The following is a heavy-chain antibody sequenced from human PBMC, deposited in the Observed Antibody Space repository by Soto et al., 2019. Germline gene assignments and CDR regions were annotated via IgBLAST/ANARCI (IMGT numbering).Heavy chain of an antibody. V-gene: IGHV4-30-4*01. Sequence: LSLTCSVSGDSISNLYYFWAWIRQPPGQALEYIGYIYKSATTYYNPSFESRVAISVGTSKSQFSLNVTSVTAADTAVYFCARGRYCLTGRCFPNWFDSWGQGALGTVS. CDR1: GDSISNLYYF. CDR3: ARGRYCLTGRCFPNWFDS. D-gene: IGHD7-27*01. J-gene: IGHJ5*01. CDR2: IYKSATT.